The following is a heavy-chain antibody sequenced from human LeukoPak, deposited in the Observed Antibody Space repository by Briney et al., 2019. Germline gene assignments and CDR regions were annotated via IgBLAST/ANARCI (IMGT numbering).Heavy chain of an antibody. V-gene: IGHV3-23*01. CDR2: TGLESVHT. J-gene: IGHJ4*02. D-gene: IGHD5-24*01. Sequence: GGSLRLSCAASMDTFSLDAMSWGRQAPGKGLEWVSTTGLESVHTLCADSVQGRFTVSRDNSRNTMDLQMDNLTVEDTAIYYCGSGDDIGKHPTRAYYFDIWGQGTLVSVSS. CDR1: MDTFSLDA. CDR3: GSGDDIGKHPTRAYYFDI.